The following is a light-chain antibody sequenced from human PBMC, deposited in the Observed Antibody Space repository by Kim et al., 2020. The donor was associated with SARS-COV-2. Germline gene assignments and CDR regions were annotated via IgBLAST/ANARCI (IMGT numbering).Light chain of an antibody. CDR1: QSLVYSDGNIY. Sequence: PASISCRSSQSLVYSDGNIYLNWFHQRTGQSPRRLIYKVSNRGSGVPDRFSGSGSGTDFTLQISRVEAENVGVYYCMQVTHWTFTFGPGTKVDIK. CDR3: MQVTHWTFT. CDR2: KVS. V-gene: IGKV2-30*01. J-gene: IGKJ3*01.